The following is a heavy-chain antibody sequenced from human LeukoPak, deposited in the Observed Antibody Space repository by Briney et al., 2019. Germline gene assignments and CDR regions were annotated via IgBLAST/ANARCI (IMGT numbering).Heavy chain of an antibody. D-gene: IGHD3-10*01. V-gene: IGHV4-38-2*02. CDR1: GYSISSGYY. CDR3: ARPDGYGLVGI. Sequence: SETLSLTCTVSGYSISSGYYWGWIRQPPGKGLEWIGSIYHSGSTNYNPSLKSRVTISVDTSKNQFSLKLSSVTAADTAVYYCARPDGYGLVGIWGQGTMVTVSS. J-gene: IGHJ3*02. CDR2: IYHSGST.